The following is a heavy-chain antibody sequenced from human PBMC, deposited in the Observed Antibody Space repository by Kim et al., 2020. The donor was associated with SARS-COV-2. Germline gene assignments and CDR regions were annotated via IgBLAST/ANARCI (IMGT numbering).Heavy chain of an antibody. Sequence: ASVKVSCKASGYTFTSYYMHWVRQPPGQGLEGMGIINPRGGSTSTARKSQAGATLTRDTPTRKATMELSSRGPRATAGYYCASDSSPPFYYDRRGYFDYW. J-gene: IGHJ4*01. CDR2: INPRGGST. CDR1: GYTFTSYY. D-gene: IGHD3-22*01. CDR3: ASDSSPPFYYDRRGYFDY. V-gene: IGHV1-46*01.